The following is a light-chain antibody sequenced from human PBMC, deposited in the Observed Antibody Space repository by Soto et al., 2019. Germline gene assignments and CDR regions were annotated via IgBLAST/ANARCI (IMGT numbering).Light chain of an antibody. CDR2: AAS. CDR1: QSISSY. J-gene: IGKJ2*01. V-gene: IGKV1-39*01. Sequence: DIPMTQSPSSLSASVGDRVTITCRASQSISSYLNWYQQKPGKAPKLLIYAASSLQSGVPSRFSGSGSGTDFYLTISSLQPEDFATYYCQQSYSTPMYTFGQGTKLEIK. CDR3: QQSYSTPMYT.